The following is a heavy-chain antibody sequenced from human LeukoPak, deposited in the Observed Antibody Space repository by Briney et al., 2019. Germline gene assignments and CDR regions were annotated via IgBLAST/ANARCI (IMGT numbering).Heavy chain of an antibody. CDR2: IIPIFGTA. V-gene: IGHV1-69*05. J-gene: IGHJ4*02. CDR3: ARGSNYGDYDAPTFDY. D-gene: IGHD4-17*01. CDR1: GGTFSSYA. Sequence: GASVKVSCKASGGTFSSYAISWVRQAPGQGLEWMGGIIPIFGTANYAQKFQGRVTMTRDMSTSTVYMELSSLRSEDTAVYYCARGSNYGDYDAPTFDYWGQGTLVTVSS.